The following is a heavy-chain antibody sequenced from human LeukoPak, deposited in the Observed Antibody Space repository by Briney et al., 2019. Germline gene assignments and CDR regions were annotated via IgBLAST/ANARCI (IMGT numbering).Heavy chain of an antibody. CDR2: IHYSGNT. CDR3: ARVGTDTAIITYFDY. Sequence: PSEPLSLTCTVSGGSISGYYWSWIRQPPGKGLEWVGHIHYSGNTKYNPSLKSRLTISVDTSKNQFSLRLYSVTAADTAVYYCARVGTDTAIITYFDYWGQGVLVTVSS. CDR1: GGSISGYY. J-gene: IGHJ4*02. V-gene: IGHV4-59*01. D-gene: IGHD5-18*01.